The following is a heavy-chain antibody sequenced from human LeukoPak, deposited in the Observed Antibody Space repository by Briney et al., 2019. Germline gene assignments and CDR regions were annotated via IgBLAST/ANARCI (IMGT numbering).Heavy chain of an antibody. J-gene: IGHJ4*02. CDR1: GFTFNSYA. CDR2: IDTTGRGT. V-gene: IGHV3-23*01. Sequence: GGSLRLSCTASGFTFNSYAMSWVRQAPGKGLEWVSAIDTTGRGTFYADSVKGRFTISRDNSKNTLYLQMNSLRADDTAVYYCAKRYSSSSGSYYGGRDFDYWGQGSLVTVSS. CDR3: AKRYSSSSGSYYGGRDFDY. D-gene: IGHD3-10*01.